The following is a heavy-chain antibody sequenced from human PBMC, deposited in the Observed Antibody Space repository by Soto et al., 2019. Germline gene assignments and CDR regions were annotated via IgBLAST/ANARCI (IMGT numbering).Heavy chain of an antibody. CDR3: TRFSPD. CDR1: GFTFSDDN. Sequence: EVQLVESGGGLVQPGGSLRLSCAASGFTFSDDNMDWVRQAPGKGLEWVGRTRNKANSYTTEYAASVKGRFTISRDDSKNSRYRQTNLVKIGVTAISCYTRFSPDLGQGSLVTGS. J-gene: IGHJ4*02. CDR2: TRNKANSYTT. V-gene: IGHV3-72*01.